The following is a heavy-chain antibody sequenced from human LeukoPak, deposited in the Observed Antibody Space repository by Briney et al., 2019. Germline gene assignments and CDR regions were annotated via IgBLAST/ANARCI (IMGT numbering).Heavy chain of an antibody. Sequence: VASVKVSCKASGYTFTSYGISWVRQAPGQGLEWMGWISAYNGNTNYAQKLQGRVTMTTDTSTSTAYMELRSLRSDDTAVYYCARDRSVGISLYGSAQPGAYWGQGTLVTVSS. D-gene: IGHD3-10*01. CDR1: GYTFTSYG. CDR3: ARDRSVGISLYGSAQPGAY. CDR2: ISAYNGNT. V-gene: IGHV1-18*01. J-gene: IGHJ4*02.